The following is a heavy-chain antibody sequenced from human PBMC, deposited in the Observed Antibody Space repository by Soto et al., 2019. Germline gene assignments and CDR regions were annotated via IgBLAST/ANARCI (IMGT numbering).Heavy chain of an antibody. CDR2: ISFNSGSI. V-gene: IGHV3-9*01. J-gene: IGHJ3*02. D-gene: IGHD3-22*01. CDR3: AKNFRGYYYYSSGYYLDRYAFDI. CDR1: GFTFDNYA. Sequence: QPGGSLRLSCAASGFTFDNYAMHWVRQAPGKGLEWVSGISFNSGSICYADSVNGRFTISRDNAKNSLYLQMNSLRAEDTALYYCAKNFRGYYYYSSGYYLDRYAFDIWGQGTMVTVSS.